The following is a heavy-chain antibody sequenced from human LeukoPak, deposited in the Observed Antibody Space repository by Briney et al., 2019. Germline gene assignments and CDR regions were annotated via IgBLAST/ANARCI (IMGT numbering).Heavy chain of an antibody. CDR3: ARDYGDYYYNMDV. J-gene: IGHJ6*02. CDR1: GYTFTSYG. D-gene: IGHD4-17*01. CDR2: ISAYNGNT. Sequence: ASVKVSCKASGYTFTSYGISWVRQAPGQGLEWMGWISAYNGNTNYAQKLQGRLTLTTDTSTTTAYMDLRSLRSDDTAVYYCARDYGDYYYNMDVWGQGTTVTVSS. V-gene: IGHV1-18*01.